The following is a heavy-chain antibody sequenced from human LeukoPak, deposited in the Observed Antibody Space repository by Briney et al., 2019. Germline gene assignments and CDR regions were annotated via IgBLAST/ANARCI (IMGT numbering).Heavy chain of an antibody. CDR2: ISDSGGST. J-gene: IGHJ6*02. CDR3: VRGYAFGPYGMDV. CDR1: GFPFSSYS. D-gene: IGHD5-18*01. Sequence: GGSLRLSCSASGFPFSSYSMHWVRQAPGKGLEYVSAISDSGGSTYYADSVKGRFTISRDNSKNTLYLQMSSLRAEDTAVYFCVRGYAFGPYGMDVWGQGTTVTVSS. V-gene: IGHV3-64D*09.